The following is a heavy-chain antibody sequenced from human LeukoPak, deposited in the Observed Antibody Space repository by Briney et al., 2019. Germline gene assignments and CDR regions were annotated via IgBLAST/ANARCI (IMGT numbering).Heavy chain of an antibody. CDR3: ARQSSSGWYGPFDY. CDR2: ISSSSSYI. V-gene: IGHV3-21*01. Sequence: PGGSLRLSCAASGFTVSSNYMSWVRQAPGKGLEWVSSISSSSSYIHYADSVKGRFTISRDNAKNSLYLQMNSLRAEDTAVYYCARQSSSGWYGPFDYWGQGTLVTVSS. J-gene: IGHJ4*02. D-gene: IGHD6-19*01. CDR1: GFTVSSNY.